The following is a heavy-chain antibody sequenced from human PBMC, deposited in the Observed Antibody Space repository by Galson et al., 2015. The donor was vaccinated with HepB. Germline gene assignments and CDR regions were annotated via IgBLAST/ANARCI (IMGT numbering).Heavy chain of an antibody. J-gene: IGHJ4*02. CDR2: ISYDGSNK. CDR3: AEYYDFWSGYSPPLGY. D-gene: IGHD3-3*01. Sequence: SLRLSCAASGFTFSSYGMHWVRQAPGKGLEWVAVISYDGSNKYYADSVKGRFTISRDNSKNTLYLQMNSLRAEDTAVYYCAEYYDFWSGYSPPLGYWGQGTLVTVSS. CDR1: GFTFSSYG. V-gene: IGHV3-30*18.